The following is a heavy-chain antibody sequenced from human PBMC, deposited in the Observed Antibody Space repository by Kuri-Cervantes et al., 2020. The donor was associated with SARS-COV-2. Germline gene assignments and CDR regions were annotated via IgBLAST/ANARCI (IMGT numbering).Heavy chain of an antibody. D-gene: IGHD6-13*01. J-gene: IGHJ3*02. Sequence: GESLKISCTASGFSFSNFAMNWVRQAPGKGLEWVSSISSSSSYIYYADLVKGRFTISRDNAKNSLYLQMNSLRAEDTAVYYCARGSRYSSSWRAFDIWGQGTMVTVSS. CDR3: ARGSRYSSSWRAFDI. CDR2: ISSSSSYI. CDR1: GFSFSNFA. V-gene: IGHV3-21*01.